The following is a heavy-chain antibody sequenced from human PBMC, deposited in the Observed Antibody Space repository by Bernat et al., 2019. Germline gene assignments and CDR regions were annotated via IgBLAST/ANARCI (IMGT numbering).Heavy chain of an antibody. CDR1: GDSVSSNSAA. D-gene: IGHD6-13*01. CDR2: TYYRSKWYN. J-gene: IGHJ6*02. CDR3: ARKNGWQQLVLDYYYYGIDV. V-gene: IGHV6-1*01. Sequence: QIQLQQSGPGLVKPSQTLSLTCAISGDSVSSNSAAWNWIRQSRSRGLEWLGRTYYRSKWYNDYAVSVKSRITMNPDTSKNQFSLQLNSVTTEDTAVYYCARKNGWQQLVLDYYYYGIDVWGQGTTVTVSS.